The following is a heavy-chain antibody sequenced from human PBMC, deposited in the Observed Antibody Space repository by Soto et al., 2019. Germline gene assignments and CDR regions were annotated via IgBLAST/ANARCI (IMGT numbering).Heavy chain of an antibody. V-gene: IGHV3-53*01. CDR2: FYDDGAT. D-gene: IGHD3-10*01. CDR1: GFTVSRSH. CDR3: VSLSRGPRY. Sequence: GSLRLSCAASGFTVSRSHMTWVRQAPGKGLEWVSTFYDDGATSYADSAKGRFTISRDNSKNTLSLQMNTLRAEDTAVYYCVSLSRGPRYWGQGTLVTVSS. J-gene: IGHJ4*02.